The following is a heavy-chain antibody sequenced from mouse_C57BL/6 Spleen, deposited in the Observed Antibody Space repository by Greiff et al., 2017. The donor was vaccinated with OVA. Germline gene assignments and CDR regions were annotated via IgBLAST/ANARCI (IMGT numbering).Heavy chain of an antibody. V-gene: IGHV1-55*01. CDR3: ARGGGSHAMDY. Sequence: VQLQQPGAELVKPGASVKMSCKASGYTFTSYWITWVKQRPGQGLEWIGDIYPGSGSTNFNEKFKSKATLTVDTSSSTAYMQLSSLTSEDSAVYYCARGGGSHAMDYWGQGTSVTVSS. CDR1: GYTFTSYW. CDR2: IYPGSGST. J-gene: IGHJ4*01.